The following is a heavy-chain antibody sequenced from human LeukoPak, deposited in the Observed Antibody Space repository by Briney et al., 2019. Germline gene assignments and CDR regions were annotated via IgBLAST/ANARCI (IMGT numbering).Heavy chain of an antibody. CDR2: IKQDGSEK. CDR3: ARSGPSFYYYGSGSYYRDYYYYYMDV. J-gene: IGHJ6*03. D-gene: IGHD3-10*01. Sequence: PGGSLRLSCAASGFTFSSYWMSWVRQAPGKGLEWVANIKQDGSEKYYVDSVKGRFTISRDNAKNSLYLQMTSLRAEDTAVYYCARSGPSFYYYGSGSYYRDYYYYYMDVWGKGTTVTVSS. V-gene: IGHV3-7*01. CDR1: GFTFSSYW.